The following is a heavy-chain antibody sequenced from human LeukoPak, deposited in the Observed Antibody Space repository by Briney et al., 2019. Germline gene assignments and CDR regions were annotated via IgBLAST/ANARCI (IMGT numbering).Heavy chain of an antibody. D-gene: IGHD3-10*02. CDR3: AELGITMIGGV. Sequence: RSGGSLRLSCVASGFTFSNYGMNWVRQTPGKGLEWVANIKQDGSEKYYVDSVKGRFTISRDNAKNSLYLQTNSLRAEDTAVYYCAELGITMIGGVWGKGTTVTISS. J-gene: IGHJ6*04. CDR2: IKQDGSEK. CDR1: GFTFSNYG. V-gene: IGHV3-7*01.